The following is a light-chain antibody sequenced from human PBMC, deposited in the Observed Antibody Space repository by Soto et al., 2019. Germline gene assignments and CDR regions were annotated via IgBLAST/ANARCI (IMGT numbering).Light chain of an antibody. CDR1: QSVSSN. V-gene: IGKV3-15*01. CDR3: QQYSNWPRT. J-gene: IGKJ1*01. Sequence: EIVMTQSPSTLSVSPGERATLSCRASQSVSSNLAWYQQKPGQAPRRLIYGASTRATEIPARFSGSGSGTEFTLTISSLRSEDFAVYYCQQYSNWPRTFGQGTKVDIK. CDR2: GAS.